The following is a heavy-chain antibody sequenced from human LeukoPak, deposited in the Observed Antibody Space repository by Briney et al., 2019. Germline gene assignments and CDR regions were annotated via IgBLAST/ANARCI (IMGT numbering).Heavy chain of an antibody. V-gene: IGHV4-34*01. CDR1: GGSFSGYY. D-gene: IGHD1-26*01. J-gene: IGHJ5*02. CDR3: ARAPQNSGSKPRNWFDP. CDR2: INHSGST. Sequence: SETLSLTCAVYGGSFSGYYWSWIRQPPGKGLEWIGEINHSGSTNYNPSLKSRVTISVDTSKNQFSLKLSSVTAADTAVYYCARAPQNSGSKPRNWFDPWGQGTLVTVSS.